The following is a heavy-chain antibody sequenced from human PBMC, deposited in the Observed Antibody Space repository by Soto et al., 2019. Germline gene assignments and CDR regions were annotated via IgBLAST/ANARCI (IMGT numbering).Heavy chain of an antibody. CDR1: GVTFRRAS. J-gene: IGHJ4*02. Sequence: GGSMGLGCEASGVTFRRASMNWVRQVPGKGLEWVASISSGSADTWYADSVKGRFIISRDNAQNSLFLQMNTLRPEDTAMYYCARVAYWGPGTQVTVPS. CDR3: ARVAY. V-gene: IGHV3-21*01. CDR2: ISSGSADT.